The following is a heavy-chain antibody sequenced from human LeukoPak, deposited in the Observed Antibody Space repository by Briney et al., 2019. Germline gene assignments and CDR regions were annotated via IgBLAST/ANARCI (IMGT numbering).Heavy chain of an antibody. J-gene: IGHJ4*02. D-gene: IGHD6-13*01. CDR2: IIPIFGTA. Sequence: GASVKVSCKASGGTFSSYAISWVRQAPGQGLEWMGGIIPIFGTANYAQKFQGRVTMTGDMSTSTVYMEVSSLRSEDTAVYYCARALTSSAGRRAGMMGDWGQGTLVTVSS. V-gene: IGHV1-69*06. CDR1: GGTFSSYA. CDR3: ARALTSSAGRRAGMMGD.